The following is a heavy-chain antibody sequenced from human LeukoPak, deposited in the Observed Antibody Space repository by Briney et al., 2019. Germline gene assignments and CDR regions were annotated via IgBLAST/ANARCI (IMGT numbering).Heavy chain of an antibody. J-gene: IGHJ5*02. V-gene: IGHV4-34*01. CDR2: INHSGST. CDR3: ARDALITVVRGVIRWFDP. CDR1: GGSFSGYY. Sequence: SETLSLTCAVYGGSFSGYYWSWIRQPPGKGLEWIGEINHSGSTNYNPSLKSRVTISVDTSKNQFSLKLSSVTAADTAVYYCARDALITVVRGVIRWFDPWGQGTLVTVSS. D-gene: IGHD3-10*01.